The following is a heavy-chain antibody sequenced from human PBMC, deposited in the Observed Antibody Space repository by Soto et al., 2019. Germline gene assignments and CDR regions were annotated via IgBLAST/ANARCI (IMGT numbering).Heavy chain of an antibody. V-gene: IGHV1-18*01. D-gene: IGHD2-15*01. CDR1: GYTFTSYG. CDR2: ISAYNGNT. Sequence: ASAKVSCTASGYTFTSYGISWVRQAPGQGLEWMGWISAYNGNTSYAQKLQGRVTMTTDTSTSTAYMELRSLRSDDTAVYYCARDLNFRVVAATQVWFDPWGQGTLVTVSS. J-gene: IGHJ5*02. CDR3: ARDLNFRVVAATQVWFDP.